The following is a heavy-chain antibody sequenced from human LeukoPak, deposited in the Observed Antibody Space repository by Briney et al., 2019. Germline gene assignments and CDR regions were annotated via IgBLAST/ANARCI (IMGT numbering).Heavy chain of an antibody. CDR2: IFYSGST. D-gene: IGHD3-10*01. CDR3: ARGGYYGSGNDFRFDP. V-gene: IGHV4-39*07. Sequence: SETLSLTCTVSGGSISTSNYYWGWIRQPPGKGLEWIGNIFYSGSTYYSPSLKSRVTISLDTSKNQFSLKLSSVTAADTAVYYCARGGYYGSGNDFRFDPWGQGTLVTVSS. CDR1: GGSISTSNYY. J-gene: IGHJ5*02.